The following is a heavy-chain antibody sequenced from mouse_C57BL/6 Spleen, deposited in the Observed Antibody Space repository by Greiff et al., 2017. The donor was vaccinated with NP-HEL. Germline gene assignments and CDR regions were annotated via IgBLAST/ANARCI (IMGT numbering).Heavy chain of an antibody. D-gene: IGHD2-1*01. CDR3: AKPGGNYDYAMDY. J-gene: IGHJ4*01. CDR1: GFSLTSYG. V-gene: IGHV2-3*01. Sequence: VQLPQSGPGLVAPSQSLSITCTVSGFSLTSYGVSWVRQPPGKGLEWLGVIWGGGSTNYHSALISSLSISKDNSKSQVFLKRNSLQTDDTATYYCAKPGGNYDYAMDYWGQGTSVTVSS. CDR2: IWGGGST.